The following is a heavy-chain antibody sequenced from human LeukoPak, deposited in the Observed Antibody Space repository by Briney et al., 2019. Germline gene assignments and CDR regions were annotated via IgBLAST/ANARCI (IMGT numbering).Heavy chain of an antibody. CDR1: GGSISSSDYY. J-gene: IGHJ5*02. CDR3: ARDDRYSSSWYEEGWFDP. Sequence: SETLSLTCTVSGGSISSSDYYWGWIRQPPGKGLEWIASIYYSGTTHYNPSHQSRVTMSVGTSKNQFSLKLSSVTAADTAVYYCARDDRYSSSWYEEGWFDPWGQGTLVTVSS. D-gene: IGHD6-13*01. V-gene: IGHV4-39*07. CDR2: IYYSGTT.